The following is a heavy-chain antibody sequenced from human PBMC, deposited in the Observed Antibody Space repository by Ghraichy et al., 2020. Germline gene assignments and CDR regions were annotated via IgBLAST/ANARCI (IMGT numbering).Heavy chain of an antibody. Sequence: SVKVSCKAFGGTFSSYAISWVRQAPGQGLEWMGGIIPIFGTANYAQKFQGRVTITADESTSTAYMELSSLRSEDTAVYYCARDDIGENWFDPWGQGTLVTVSS. CDR2: IIPIFGTA. J-gene: IGHJ5*02. D-gene: IGHD2-15*01. V-gene: IGHV1-69*13. CDR1: GGTFSSYA. CDR3: ARDDIGENWFDP.